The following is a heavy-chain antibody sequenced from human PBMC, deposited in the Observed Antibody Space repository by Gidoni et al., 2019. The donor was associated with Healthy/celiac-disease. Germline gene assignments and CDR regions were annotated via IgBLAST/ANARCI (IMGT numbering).Heavy chain of an antibody. J-gene: IGHJ6*02. CDR2: ISYDGSNK. CDR1: GFTFSSYA. D-gene: IGHD2-21*02. CDR3: ARERVVTTQKGIIGFFHYYYGMDV. V-gene: IGHV3-30*04. Sequence: QVQLVESGGGVVQPGRSLRLSCAASGFTFSSYAMHWVRQAPGKGREWVAVISYDGSNKYYADSVKGRFTISRDNSKNTLYLQMNSLRAEDTAVYYCARERVVTTQKGIIGFFHYYYGMDVWGQGTTVTVSS.